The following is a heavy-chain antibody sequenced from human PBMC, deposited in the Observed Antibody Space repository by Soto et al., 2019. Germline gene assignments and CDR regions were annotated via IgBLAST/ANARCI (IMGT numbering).Heavy chain of an antibody. CDR1: VCSISSSNYY. D-gene: IGHD3-22*01. CDR3: ARTSLRSMIVTLIDH. CDR2: LTYSGST. J-gene: IGHJ4*02. Sequence: XETRPLTCPVAVCSISSSNYYWGWIRQPPGKGLEWVGTLTYSGSTYYNPSLKSRVTISVDTSENQFSLKLTSVTAADTAVYYCARTSLRSMIVTLIDHWGQGTLVTVSS. V-gene: IGHV4-39*01.